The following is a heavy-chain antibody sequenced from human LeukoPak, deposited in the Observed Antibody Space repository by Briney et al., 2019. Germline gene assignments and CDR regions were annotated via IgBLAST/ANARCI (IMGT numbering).Heavy chain of an antibody. CDR1: GFPFNDYA. CDR3: TKAGCSSTTCYSNH. CDR2: ISWNSGTI. J-gene: IGHJ4*02. Sequence: PGRSLRLSCAASGFPFNDYAMPWVRQAPGKGLEWVSSISWNSGTIGYADSVKGRVTISRDNAKNSLYLQMNSLKAEDTALYFCTKAGCSSTTCYSNHWGQGTLVTVSS. V-gene: IGHV3-9*01. D-gene: IGHD2-2*01.